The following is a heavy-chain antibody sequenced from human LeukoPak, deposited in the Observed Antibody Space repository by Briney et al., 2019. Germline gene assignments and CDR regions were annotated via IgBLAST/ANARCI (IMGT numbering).Heavy chain of an antibody. V-gene: IGHV3-49*04. D-gene: IGHD3-22*01. CDR1: GFTFGEYS. Sequence: GGSLRLSCTASGFTFGEYSMNWVRQAPGKGLECVGFMRTTVYGRTTEYAASVKGRFTITRDDFNNIAKLQMNSLKTEDTAVYYCTRGYYDSSAYLDYWGQGTLVTVSS. CDR2: MRTTVYGRTT. CDR3: TRGYYDSSAYLDY. J-gene: IGHJ4*02.